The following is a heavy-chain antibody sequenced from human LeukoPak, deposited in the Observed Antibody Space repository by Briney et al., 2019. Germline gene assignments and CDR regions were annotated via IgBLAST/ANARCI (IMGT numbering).Heavy chain of an antibody. J-gene: IGHJ4*02. CDR1: GGSISSSSYY. CDR2: IYYSGST. Sequence: PSETLSLTCTVSGGSISSSSYYWGWIRQPPGKGLEWIGSIYYSGSTYYNPSLKSRVTISVDTSKNQFSLQLNSVTPEDTAVYYCARDMLWGSFDYWGQGTLVTVSS. CDR3: ARDMLWGSFDY. V-gene: IGHV4-39*07. D-gene: IGHD2-8*01.